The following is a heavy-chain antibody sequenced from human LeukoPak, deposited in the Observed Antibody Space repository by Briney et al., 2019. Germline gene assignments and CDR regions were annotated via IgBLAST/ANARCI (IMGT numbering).Heavy chain of an antibody. CDR3: ARDAGKGYYYYYYLDV. CDR1: GGSISSYY. Sequence: SETLSLTCTVSGGSISSYYWSWIRQPPGKGLEWIGYIYYSGSTNYNPSLKSRVTISVDTSKNQFSLKLSSVTAADTAVYYCARDAGKGYYYYYYLDVWGKGTSVTVSS. J-gene: IGHJ6*03. CDR2: IYYSGST. V-gene: IGHV4-59*01.